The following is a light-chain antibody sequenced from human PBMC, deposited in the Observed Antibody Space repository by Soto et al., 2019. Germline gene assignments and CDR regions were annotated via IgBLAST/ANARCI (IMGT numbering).Light chain of an antibody. Sequence: QSALTQPASVSGSPGQSITISCTGTSSDVGGYNYVSWYQQHPGTAPKLLIYEVSNRPSGVSNRFSGSKSANTASLTISGLQAEDEADYFCSSYGSTSTRYVFGTGTKLTVL. CDR2: EVS. CDR1: SSDVGGYNY. CDR3: SSYGSTSTRYV. V-gene: IGLV2-14*01. J-gene: IGLJ1*01.